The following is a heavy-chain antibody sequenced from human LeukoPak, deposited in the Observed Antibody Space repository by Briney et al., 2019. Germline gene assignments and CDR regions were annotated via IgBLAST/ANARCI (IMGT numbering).Heavy chain of an antibody. J-gene: IGHJ4*02. Sequence: PGGSLRLSCAASGFTFSNYAMSWVRQAPGKGLEWVSAISGGGGPTYYADSVKGRFTISRDNSKNTLYLQMNSLRAEDAAVYFCAKNSGYSWQCFFDYWGQGTLVTVSS. V-gene: IGHV3-23*01. D-gene: IGHD6-25*01. CDR2: ISGGGGPT. CDR3: AKNSGYSWQCFFDY. CDR1: GFTFSNYA.